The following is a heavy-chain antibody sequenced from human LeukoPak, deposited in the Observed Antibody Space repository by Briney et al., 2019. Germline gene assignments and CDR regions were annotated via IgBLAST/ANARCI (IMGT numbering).Heavy chain of an antibody. V-gene: IGHV4-38-2*01. CDR1: GYSISSGYY. Sequence: PSETLSLTCAVSGYSISSGYYWGWIRQPPGKGLEWIGSIYHSGSTYYNPSLKSQVTISVDTSKNQFSLKLSSVTAADTAVYYCARYYYDSSWYWGQGTLVTVSS. CDR3: ARYYYDSSWY. D-gene: IGHD3-22*01. J-gene: IGHJ4*02. CDR2: IYHSGST.